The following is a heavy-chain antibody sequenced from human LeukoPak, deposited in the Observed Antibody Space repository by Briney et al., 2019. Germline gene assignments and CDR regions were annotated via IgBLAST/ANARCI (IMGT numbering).Heavy chain of an antibody. CDR3: AREEYSSGSDY. CDR1: GGSIISYY. J-gene: IGHJ4*02. CDR2: IYYSGST. D-gene: IGHD6-19*01. V-gene: IGHV4-59*12. Sequence: SETLSLTCTVSGGSIISYYWSWIRQPPGKGLEWIGYIYYSGSTNYNPSLKSRVTISVDTSKNQFSLKLSSVTAADTAVYYCAREEYSSGSDYWGQGTLGTVSS.